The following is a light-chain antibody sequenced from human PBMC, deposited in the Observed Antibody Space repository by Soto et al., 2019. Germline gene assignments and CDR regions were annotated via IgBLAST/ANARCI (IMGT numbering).Light chain of an antibody. V-gene: IGKV3-20*01. Sequence: EIVLTQSPGTLSLSPGERATLSCRASQSLSSTSLAWYQQKPGQAPRLLIYGASSRATGIPDRFSGSGSGTDFTLIISRLEPEDFAVYYCQQYGSSPTFGQGTKVDIK. CDR2: GAS. J-gene: IGKJ1*01. CDR3: QQYGSSPT. CDR1: QSLSSTS.